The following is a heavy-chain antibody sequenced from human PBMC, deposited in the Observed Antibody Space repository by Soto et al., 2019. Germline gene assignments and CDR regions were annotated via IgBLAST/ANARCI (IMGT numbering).Heavy chain of an antibody. CDR1: GGSVSSGSYY. Sequence: PSETLSLTCTVSGGSVSSGSYYWSWIRQPPGKGLEWIGYIYYSGSTNYNPSLKSRVTISVDTSKNQFSLKLSSVTAADTAVYYCARAYDFWSGPLALGFDYWGQGTLVTVSS. V-gene: IGHV4-61*01. CDR3: ARAYDFWSGPLALGFDY. J-gene: IGHJ4*02. CDR2: IYYSGST. D-gene: IGHD3-3*01.